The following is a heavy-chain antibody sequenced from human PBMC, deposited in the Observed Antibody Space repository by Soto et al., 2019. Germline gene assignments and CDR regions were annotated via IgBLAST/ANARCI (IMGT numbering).Heavy chain of an antibody. CDR2: IYYSGST. D-gene: IGHD1-26*01. Sequence: PSETLSLTCTVSGGSISSYYWSWIRQPPGKGLEWIGYIYYSGSTNYNPSLKSRVTISVDTSKNQFSLKLSSVTAADTAVYYCARLPLDVGNYYYYYMDVWGKGTTVTVSS. CDR3: ARLPLDVGNYYYYYMDV. CDR1: GGSISSYY. V-gene: IGHV4-59*01. J-gene: IGHJ6*03.